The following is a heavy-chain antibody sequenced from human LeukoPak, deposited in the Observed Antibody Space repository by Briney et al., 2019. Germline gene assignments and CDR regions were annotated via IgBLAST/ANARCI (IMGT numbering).Heavy chain of an antibody. J-gene: IGHJ4*02. CDR3: ATSRDYGFHN. Sequence: GGSLRLSCAASGFSVISSYMSWVRQAPGKGLERVSVIYIDAGTNYADSVKGRFTISRDNSKNTLYLQMNSLRAEDTAVYYCATSRDYGFHNWGQGTLVTVSS. V-gene: IGHV3-53*01. CDR1: GFSVISSY. CDR2: IYIDAGT. D-gene: IGHD4-17*01.